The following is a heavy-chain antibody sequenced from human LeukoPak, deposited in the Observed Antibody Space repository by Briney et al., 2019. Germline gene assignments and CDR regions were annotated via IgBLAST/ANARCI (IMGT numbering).Heavy chain of an antibody. CDR1: GFTFGNTA. J-gene: IGHJ3*01. V-gene: IGHV3-23*01. Sequence: GGSLRLSCAASGFTFGNTAMSWVRQAPGKGLECVSTISLSGDTEYYADSVKGRFTISRDNSKDMLYLHMDSLRAEDTALYYCAKDSNFWSGYPNDAFDVWGRGTMVTVSS. CDR2: ISLSGDTE. D-gene: IGHD3-3*01. CDR3: AKDSNFWSGYPNDAFDV.